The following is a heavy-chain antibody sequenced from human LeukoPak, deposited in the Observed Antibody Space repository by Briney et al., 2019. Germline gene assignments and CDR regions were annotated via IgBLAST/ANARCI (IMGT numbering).Heavy chain of an antibody. CDR2: LSWRSGSI. J-gene: IGHJ4*02. CDR1: GFKFA. Sequence: PGGSLRLSCVASGFKFAMHWVRQAPGKGLEWVSGLSWRSGSIGYADSVKGRFIISRDNAKNSLYLEMNSLRPEDSALYYCAKETKVGENLYYFDYWGRGTLVTVSS. D-gene: IGHD1-26*01. V-gene: IGHV3-9*01. CDR3: AKETKVGENLYYFDY.